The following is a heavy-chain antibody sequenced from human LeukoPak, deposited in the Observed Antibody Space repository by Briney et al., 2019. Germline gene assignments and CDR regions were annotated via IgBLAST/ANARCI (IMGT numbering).Heavy chain of an antibody. D-gene: IGHD6-19*01. CDR3: ERAYPQWLVYAFDI. CDR1: GYTFTSYG. Sequence: ASVTVSCTASGYTFTSYGISWVRQAPGQGLEWMGWISAYNGNTNYAQKLQGRVTMTTDTSTSTAYMVLRSLRSDDTAVYYCERAYPQWLVYAFDIWGQGTMVTVSS. V-gene: IGHV1-18*01. CDR2: ISAYNGNT. J-gene: IGHJ3*02.